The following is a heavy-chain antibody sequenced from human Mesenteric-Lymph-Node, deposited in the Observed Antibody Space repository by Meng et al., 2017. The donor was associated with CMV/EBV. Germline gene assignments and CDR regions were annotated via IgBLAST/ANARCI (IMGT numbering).Heavy chain of an antibody. D-gene: IGHD3-10*01. CDR1: GGTFSSYA. Sequence: SVKVSCKASGGTFSSYAISWVRQAPGQGLEWMGGIIPIFGTANYAQKFQGRVAMTRDTSTSTVYMELSGLRSEDTAVYFCARDTGSYMGHDAFDMWGQGTMVTVSS. CDR2: IIPIFGTA. V-gene: IGHV1-69*05. CDR3: ARDTGSYMGHDAFDM. J-gene: IGHJ3*02.